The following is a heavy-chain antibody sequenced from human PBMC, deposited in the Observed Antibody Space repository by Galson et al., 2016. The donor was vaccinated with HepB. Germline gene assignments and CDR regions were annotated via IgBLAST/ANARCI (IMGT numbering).Heavy chain of an antibody. CDR2: IYYSGST. CDR1: GGSISSDGYY. CDR3: ASGYCSGGSCYFDS. J-gene: IGHJ4*03. Sequence: TLSLTCSVSGGSISSDGYYWSWNRQHPGKGLEWIGYIYYSGSTYYTPSLKSRVTISADTSTNEFSLKLSSVTAADTAVYYCASGYCSGGSCYFDSWGQGTTVTVSS. V-gene: IGHV4-31*03. D-gene: IGHD2-15*01.